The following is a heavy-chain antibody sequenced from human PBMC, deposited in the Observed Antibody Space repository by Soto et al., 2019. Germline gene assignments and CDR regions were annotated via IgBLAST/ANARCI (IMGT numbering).Heavy chain of an antibody. J-gene: IGHJ1*01. V-gene: IGHV1-18*01. CDR2: IRPDNGNT. D-gene: IGHD1-20*01. CDR3: ARDTESNRYND. CDR1: GYTFSTSG. Sequence: ASVKASCKTSGYTFSTSGISWVRQAPGQGLEWVGWIRPDNGNTKSAQRLQGRVTLTTDTSASTAYMELRSLTSDDTAMYYCARDTESNRYNDWGQGTLVTVSS.